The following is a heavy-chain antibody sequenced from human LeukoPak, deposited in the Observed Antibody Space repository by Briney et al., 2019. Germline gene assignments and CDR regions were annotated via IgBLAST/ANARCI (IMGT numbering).Heavy chain of an antibody. D-gene: IGHD3-10*01. CDR1: GYTFTSYA. CDR2: INTGNGNT. CDR3: ARDESYAVY. Sequence: PGASVNVSCKASGYTFTSYAMHWVRQAPGQRLEWMGWINTGNGNTKYSQNFQGRVTITRDTSASTAYMDLSSLRSEDTAVYYCARDESYAVYWGQGTLVTVSS. V-gene: IGHV1-3*04. J-gene: IGHJ4*02.